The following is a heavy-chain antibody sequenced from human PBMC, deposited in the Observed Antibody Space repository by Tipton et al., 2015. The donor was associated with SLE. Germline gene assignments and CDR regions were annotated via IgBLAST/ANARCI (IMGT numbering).Heavy chain of an antibody. Sequence: TLSLTCTVSGGAISSHYWSWIRQPPGKGLEWIGYTYYSGSTYYNPSLKSRVTISVDTSKNQFSLKLSSVTAADTAVYYCARRITMVRGANDAFDIWGQGTMVTVSS. CDR3: ARRITMVRGANDAFDI. V-gene: IGHV4-59*08. CDR2: TYYSGST. D-gene: IGHD3-10*01. CDR1: GGAISSHY. J-gene: IGHJ3*02.